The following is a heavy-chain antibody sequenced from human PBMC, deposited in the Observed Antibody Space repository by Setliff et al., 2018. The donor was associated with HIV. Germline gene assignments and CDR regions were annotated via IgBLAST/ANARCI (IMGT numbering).Heavy chain of an antibody. J-gene: IGHJ6*02. D-gene: IGHD2-21*02. V-gene: IGHV4-31*03. CDR2: IYYSGST. Sequence: SETLSLTCTLSGGSISSGAYYWTWIRQHPGKGLEWIGYIYYSGSTYYNPSLKSRLTISLDTSSNQFSLRLSSVTAADTAVYYCTRERSDFHYHGMDVWGQGTTVTVSS. CDR1: GGSISSGAYY. CDR3: TRERSDFHYHGMDV.